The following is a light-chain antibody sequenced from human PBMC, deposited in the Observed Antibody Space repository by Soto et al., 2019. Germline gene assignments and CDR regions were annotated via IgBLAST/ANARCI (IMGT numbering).Light chain of an antibody. CDR3: QQYGSSPIT. CDR2: GAS. V-gene: IGKV3-20*01. J-gene: IGKJ5*01. Sequence: DIVLTQSPGTLSLSPGARATLSCRSSQSVSSSYLAWYQQKPGQAPRLLIYGASSRATGIPDRFSGSGSGTDFTLTISRLEPEEFAVYYCQQYGSSPITVGKGTRLEIK. CDR1: QSVSSSY.